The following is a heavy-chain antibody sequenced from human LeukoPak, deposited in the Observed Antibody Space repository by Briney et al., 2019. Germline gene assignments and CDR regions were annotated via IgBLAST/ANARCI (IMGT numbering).Heavy chain of an antibody. D-gene: IGHD2-2*01. CDR2: IKQDGSEK. V-gene: IGHV3-7*01. J-gene: IGHJ3*02. CDR1: GFTFSSYW. Sequence: GGSLRLSRAASGFTFSSYWMSWVRQAPGKGLEWVANIKQDGSEKYYVDSVKGRFTISRDYAKNSLYLQMNSLRAEDTAVYYCARDCSSTSCYVLDAFDIWGQGTMVTVSS. CDR3: ARDCSSTSCYVLDAFDI.